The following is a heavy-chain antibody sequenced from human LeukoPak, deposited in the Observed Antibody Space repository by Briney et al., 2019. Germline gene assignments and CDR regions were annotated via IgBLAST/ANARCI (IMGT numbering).Heavy chain of an antibody. J-gene: IGHJ5*02. CDR3: ARLSPRYCSGGSCYSHWFDP. CDR2: IYHSGST. V-gene: IGHV4-4*02. D-gene: IGHD2-15*01. CDR1: GGSISSSNW. Sequence: PSGTLSLTCAVSGGSISSSNWWSWVRQPPGKGLEWIGEIYHSGSTNYNPSLKSRVTISVDKSKNQFSLKLSSVTAADTAVYYCARLSPRYCSGGSCYSHWFDPWGQGTLVTVSS.